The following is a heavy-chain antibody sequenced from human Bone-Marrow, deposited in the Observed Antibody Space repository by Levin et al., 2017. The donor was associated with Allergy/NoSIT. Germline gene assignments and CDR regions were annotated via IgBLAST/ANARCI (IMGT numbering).Heavy chain of an antibody. V-gene: IGHV4-34*01. Sequence: ESLKISCAVFGGSFSGYYWTWIRQPPGKGLEWIGEIDHSGGTTYNPSLKTRVTISIDTSKNQFSLKLASVTAADTAVYYCARGNLECSGGSCYSGAFDYWGQGTGGTVSS. CDR2: IDHSGGT. CDR3: ARGNLECSGGSCYSGAFDY. D-gene: IGHD2-15*01. CDR1: GGSFSGYY. J-gene: IGHJ4*02.